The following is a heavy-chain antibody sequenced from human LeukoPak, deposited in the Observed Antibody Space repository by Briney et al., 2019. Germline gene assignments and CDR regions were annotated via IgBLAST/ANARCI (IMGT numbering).Heavy chain of an antibody. V-gene: IGHV4-34*01. D-gene: IGHD3-22*01. CDR1: GGSFSGYY. CDR2: INHSGST. J-gene: IGHJ4*02. Sequence: SETLSLTCAVYGGSFSGYYWSWIRQPPGKGLEWIGEINHSGSTNYNPSLKSRVTISVDTSKNQFSLKLSSVTAADAAVYYCARWQFILVDDSSGYYSHWGQGTLVTVSS. CDR3: ARWQFILVDDSSGYYSH.